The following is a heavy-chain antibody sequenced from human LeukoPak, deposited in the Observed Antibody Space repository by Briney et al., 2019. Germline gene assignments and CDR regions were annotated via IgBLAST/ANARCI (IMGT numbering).Heavy chain of an antibody. V-gene: IGHV1-46*01. Sequence: ASVKVSCKASGYTFTRYYMHWVGQAPGQGLEWMGIINPSGGSTSYAQKFQGRVTMTRDTSTSTVYMELNSLRSEDTAVYYCAKGYCSGGTCYSYDYWGQGTLVTVSS. CDR2: INPSGGST. CDR3: AKGYCSGGTCYSYDY. J-gene: IGHJ4*02. CDR1: GYTFTRYY. D-gene: IGHD2-15*01.